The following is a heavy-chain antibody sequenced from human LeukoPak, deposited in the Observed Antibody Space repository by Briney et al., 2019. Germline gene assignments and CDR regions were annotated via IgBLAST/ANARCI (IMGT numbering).Heavy chain of an antibody. D-gene: IGHD2-2*02. Sequence: GESLKISCKGSGYSFTSYWIGWVRQMPGKGLEWMGIIYPGDSDTRYSPSFQGQVTISADKSISTAYLQWSSLKASDTAMYYCATLGYCSSTSCYTLDYWGQGTLVTVSS. J-gene: IGHJ4*02. CDR2: IYPGDSDT. V-gene: IGHV5-51*01. CDR3: ATLGYCSSTSCYTLDY. CDR1: GYSFTSYW.